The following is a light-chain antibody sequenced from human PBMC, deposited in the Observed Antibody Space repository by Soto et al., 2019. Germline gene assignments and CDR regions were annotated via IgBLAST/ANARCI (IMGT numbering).Light chain of an antibody. V-gene: IGKV1-39*01. Sequence: DIQMTQSPSSLSASLGDRVSLTCRASQTISNYLNWYQQKPGKAPKLLIYAASSLQSGVPSRFSGSGSRTDFTLTISSLQPEDFATYYCHQSYSNPPTFGQGTKLEIK. CDR2: AAS. CDR3: HQSYSNPPT. J-gene: IGKJ2*01. CDR1: QTISNY.